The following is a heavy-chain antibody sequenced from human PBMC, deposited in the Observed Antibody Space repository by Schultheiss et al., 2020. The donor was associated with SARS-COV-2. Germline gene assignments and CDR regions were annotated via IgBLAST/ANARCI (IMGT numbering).Heavy chain of an antibody. Sequence: GESLKISCAASGFTFSSYGMHWVRQAPGKGLEWVSVIYSGGSTYYADSVKGRFTISRDNSKNTLYLQMNSLRAEDTAVYYCADDFGEPIGGWGQGTLVTVSS. CDR2: IYSGGST. V-gene: IGHV3-66*01. CDR3: ADDFGEPIGG. J-gene: IGHJ4*02. D-gene: IGHD3-10*01. CDR1: GFTFSSYG.